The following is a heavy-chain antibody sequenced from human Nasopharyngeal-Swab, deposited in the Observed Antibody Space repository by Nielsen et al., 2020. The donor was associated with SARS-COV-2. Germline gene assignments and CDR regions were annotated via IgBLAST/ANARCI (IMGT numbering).Heavy chain of an antibody. CDR3: ARCMTGTTGGWFDP. V-gene: IGHV4-34*01. CDR2: INHSGGT. J-gene: IGHJ5*02. Sequence: WIRQPPGKGLEWIGEINHSGGTNYNPSLKSRVTISVDTSKNQFSLKLSSVTAADTAVYYCARCMTGTTGGWFDPWGQGTLVTVSS. D-gene: IGHD1-7*01.